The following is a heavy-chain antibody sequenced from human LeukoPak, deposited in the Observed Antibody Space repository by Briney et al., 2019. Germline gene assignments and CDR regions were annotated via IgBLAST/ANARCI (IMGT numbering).Heavy chain of an antibody. CDR3: ARRSISGNSWDYFDY. J-gene: IGHJ4*02. Sequence: SETLSLTCTVSGGSISSFYWSWIRQPPGKGLEWIAFMYYSGSTNYNPSLKSRVTISVDTSKNQFSLKLSSVTAADTAVYYCARRSISGNSWDYFDYWGQGTLVTVSS. CDR2: MYYSGST. V-gene: IGHV4-59*08. CDR1: GGSISSFY. D-gene: IGHD4-23*01.